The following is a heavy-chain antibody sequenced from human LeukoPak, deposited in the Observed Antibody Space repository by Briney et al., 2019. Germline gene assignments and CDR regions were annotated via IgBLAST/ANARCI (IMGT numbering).Heavy chain of an antibody. CDR1: GFTFSSYA. CDR2: IIGRSGST. D-gene: IGHD3-3*01. Sequence: GGSLRLSCAASGFTFSSYAMSWVRQAPGKGLEWVSAIIGRSGSTYYADSVKGRFTISRDNSKNTLYLQMNSLRAEDTAVYYCAKDADYDFWSGYYNAFDIWGQGTMATVRS. J-gene: IGHJ3*02. V-gene: IGHV3-23*01. CDR3: AKDADYDFWSGYYNAFDI.